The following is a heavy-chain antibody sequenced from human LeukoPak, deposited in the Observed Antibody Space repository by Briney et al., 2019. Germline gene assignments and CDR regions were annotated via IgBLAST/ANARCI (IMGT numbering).Heavy chain of an antibody. CDR2: IYYSGST. CDR3: ASQLTYCGSTTCYPYSWFDP. CDR1: GGSISSSSYY. V-gene: IGHV4-39*07. D-gene: IGHD2-2*01. Sequence: SETLSLTCTVSGGSISSSSYYWGWIRQPPGKGLEWIGSIYYSGSTYYNPSLKSRVTISVDTSKNQFSLKLSSVTAADTAMYYCASQLTYCGSTTCYPYSWFDPWGQGTLVTVSS. J-gene: IGHJ5*02.